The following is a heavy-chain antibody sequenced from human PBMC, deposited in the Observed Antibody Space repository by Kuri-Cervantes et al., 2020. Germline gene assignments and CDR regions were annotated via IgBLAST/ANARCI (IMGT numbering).Heavy chain of an antibody. CDR1: GGTFSSYA. D-gene: IGHD2-2*01. V-gene: IGHV1-69*05. CDR2: IIPLFGTA. J-gene: IGHJ4*02. CDR3: ASGVVPEAAQRFDY. Sequence: SVKVSCKASGGTFSSYAISWVRQAPGQGLEWMGGIIPLFGTANYAQKFQGRVTITTDESTSTAYIKLSSLRSEDTAVYYCASGVVPEAAQRFDYWGQGTLVTVSS.